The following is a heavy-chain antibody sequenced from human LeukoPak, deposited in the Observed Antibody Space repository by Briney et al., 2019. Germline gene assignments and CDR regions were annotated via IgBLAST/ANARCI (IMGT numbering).Heavy chain of an antibody. CDR1: GFAFDEHG. Sequence: GGSLRLSCTASGFAFDEHGMSWVRQVPGKGLEWVSGINWSGGSTGYADPLRGRFTISRGNAKNSLYLQMDSLRAEDTALYYCARAPITSPFYFDYWGQGTLVTVSS. J-gene: IGHJ4*02. D-gene: IGHD2-2*01. CDR2: INWSGGST. V-gene: IGHV3-20*04. CDR3: ARAPITSPFYFDY.